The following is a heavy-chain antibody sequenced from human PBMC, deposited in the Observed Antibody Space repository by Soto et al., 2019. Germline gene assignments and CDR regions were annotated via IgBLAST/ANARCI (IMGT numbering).Heavy chain of an antibody. Sequence: SETLSLTCTVSGGSISSYYWSWIRQPPGKGLEWIGYIYYSGSTNYNPSLKSRVTISVDTSKNQFSLKLSSVTAADTAVYYCARLEIQLWLRDGWFDPWGQGTLVTVSS. V-gene: IGHV4-59*01. D-gene: IGHD5-18*01. CDR1: GGSISSYY. CDR3: ARLEIQLWLRDGWFDP. CDR2: IYYSGST. J-gene: IGHJ5*02.